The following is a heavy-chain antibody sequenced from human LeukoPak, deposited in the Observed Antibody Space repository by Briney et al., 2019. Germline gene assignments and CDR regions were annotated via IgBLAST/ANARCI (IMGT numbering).Heavy chain of an antibody. CDR1: GGSISSSSYY. Sequence: RSSETLSLTCTVSGGSISSSSYYWGWIRQPPGKGLEWIGSIYYSGSTYYNPSLKSRVTISADTSKNQFSLKLSSVTAAGTAVYYCAVSPGYSYGVDYWGQGTLVTVSS. D-gene: IGHD5-18*01. CDR3: AVSPGYSYGVDY. CDR2: IYYSGST. V-gene: IGHV4-39*01. J-gene: IGHJ4*02.